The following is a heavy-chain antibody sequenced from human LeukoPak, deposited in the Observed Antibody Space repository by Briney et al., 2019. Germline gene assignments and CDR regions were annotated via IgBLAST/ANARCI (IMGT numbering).Heavy chain of an antibody. D-gene: IGHD6-19*01. V-gene: IGHV3-23*01. J-gene: IGHJ4*02. Sequence: GGSLRLSCAVSGFTFSNYAMSWVRQASEKGLEWVSAISGSGGNTYYADSVKGRFTISRDNSKNTLYLQMTSLRAEDTAEYYCAKGPLTEVAGTTWDYWGQGTLVTVSS. CDR1: GFTFSNYA. CDR3: AKGPLTEVAGTTWDY. CDR2: ISGSGGNT.